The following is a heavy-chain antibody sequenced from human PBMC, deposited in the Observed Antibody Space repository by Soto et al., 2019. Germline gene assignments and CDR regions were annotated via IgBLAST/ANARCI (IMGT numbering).Heavy chain of an antibody. CDR2: MSSSGDS. D-gene: IGHD3-3*01. Sequence: SETLSLTCDVSGASVSHYFWSWIRQPPGKGLEWLGYMSSSGDSISNPALKSRITISLDMSRNHVSLNLSSLTVADTAVYYCARSSLTFFGGVVPAFDFWGPGTLATVS. J-gene: IGHJ4*02. V-gene: IGHV4-4*09. CDR1: GASVSHYF. CDR3: ARSSLTFFGGVVPAFDF.